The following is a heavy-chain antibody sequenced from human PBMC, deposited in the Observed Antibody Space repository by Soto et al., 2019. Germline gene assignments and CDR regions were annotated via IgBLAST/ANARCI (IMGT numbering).Heavy chain of an antibody. CDR3: ARVPGVTVAEQRDFNY. J-gene: IGHJ4*02. CDR1: GYTFTDYA. Sequence: QVQLVQSGAEVKKPGASVKVSCKASGYTFTDYAIHWVRQAPGQRLEWMAWISAGDGFTKYSPNFQARVTITRDTSATKDYMELSSLRSEDTAVNYCARVPGVTVAEQRDFNYWGQGTLVTVSS. CDR2: ISAGDGFT. V-gene: IGHV1-3*01. D-gene: IGHD6-19*01.